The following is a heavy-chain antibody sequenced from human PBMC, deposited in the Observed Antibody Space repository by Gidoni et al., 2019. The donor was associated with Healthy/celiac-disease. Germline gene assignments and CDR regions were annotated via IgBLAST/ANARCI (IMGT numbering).Heavy chain of an antibody. V-gene: IGHV3-15*01. Sequence: EVQLVESGGGLVKPGGSLRLSCAASGFTLSNACMSWVRQAPGKGLEWVGRIKSKTDGGTTDYAAPVKGRFTISRDDSKNTLYLQMNSLKTEDTAVYYCTTGGVVVPAARYYYGMDVWGQGTTVTVSS. J-gene: IGHJ6*02. CDR1: GFTLSNAC. CDR3: TTGGVVVPAARYYYGMDV. CDR2: IKSKTDGGTT. D-gene: IGHD2-2*01.